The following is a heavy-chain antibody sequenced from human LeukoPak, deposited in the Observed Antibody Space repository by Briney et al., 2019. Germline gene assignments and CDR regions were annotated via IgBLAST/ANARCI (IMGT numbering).Heavy chain of an antibody. J-gene: IGHJ4*02. CDR2: ISGSGGST. CDR3: AKVAYYYDSSGYSPGY. Sequence: GGSLRLSCAASGFTFSSYAMNWVRQAPGKGLEWVSAISGSGGSTYYADSVKGRFTISRDNSKNTPYLQMNSLRAEDTAVYYCAKVAYYYDSSGYSPGYWGQGTLVTVSS. CDR1: GFTFSSYA. D-gene: IGHD3-22*01. V-gene: IGHV3-23*01.